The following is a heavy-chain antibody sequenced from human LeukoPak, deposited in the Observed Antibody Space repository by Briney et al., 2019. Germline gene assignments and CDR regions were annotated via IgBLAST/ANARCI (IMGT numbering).Heavy chain of an antibody. J-gene: IGHJ6*02. V-gene: IGHV7-4-1*04. CDR2: INTNTGNP. D-gene: IGHD6-19*01. CDR1: GYTFTSYA. CDR3: ARDRPWGGWYVAGVYYYYGMDV. Sequence: GASVKVSCKASGYTFTSYAMNWVRQAPGQGLEWLGWINTNTGNPTYAQGFTGRFVFSLDTSVSMAYLQISSLKAEDTAVYYCARDRPWGGWYVAGVYYYYGMDVWGQGTTVTVSS.